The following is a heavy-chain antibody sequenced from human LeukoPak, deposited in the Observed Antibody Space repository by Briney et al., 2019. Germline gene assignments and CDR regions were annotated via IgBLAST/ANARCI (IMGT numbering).Heavy chain of an antibody. CDR3: ARNLYGPGIAAVLGY. J-gene: IGHJ4*02. V-gene: IGHV3-21*01. CDR1: GFTFSSYS. D-gene: IGHD6-13*01. Sequence: PGGSLRLSCAASGFTFSSYSMNWVRQAPGKGLEWVSSMSGSSSYIYYADSVKGRFTISRDNAKNSLYLQMNSLRAEDTAVYYCARNLYGPGIAAVLGYWGQGTLVTVSS. CDR2: MSGSSSYI.